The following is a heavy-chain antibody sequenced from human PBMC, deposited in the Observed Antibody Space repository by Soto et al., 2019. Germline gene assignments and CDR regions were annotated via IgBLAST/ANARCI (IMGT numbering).Heavy chain of an antibody. D-gene: IGHD2-21*01. CDR1: GFTFRSYG. J-gene: IGHJ4*02. CDR2: IASGGNT. CDR3: AKRGGGGDRYFDC. Sequence: EVQLLESGGGLVQPGGSLRLSCAASGFTFRSYGMHWVRQAPGKGLEWVSAIASGGNTYYADSVKGRFTISRDNSKNTLYLQMTSLRAEETAIYYCAKRGGGGDRYFDCWGQGTLVTVSS. V-gene: IGHV3-23*01.